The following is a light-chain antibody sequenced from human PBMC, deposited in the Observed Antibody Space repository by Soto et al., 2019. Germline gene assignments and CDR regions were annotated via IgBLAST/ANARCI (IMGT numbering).Light chain of an antibody. CDR1: QSISSY. V-gene: IGKV1-39*01. CDR2: AAS. CDR3: QQSYSSPPT. Sequence: SASVGDRVTITCRSSQSISSYLNWYQQKPGKAPKVLIYAASSLQSGVPSRFSGSRSGPDFTLTISSLQPEDFATYYCQQSYSSPPTFGQGTKVDIK. J-gene: IGKJ1*01.